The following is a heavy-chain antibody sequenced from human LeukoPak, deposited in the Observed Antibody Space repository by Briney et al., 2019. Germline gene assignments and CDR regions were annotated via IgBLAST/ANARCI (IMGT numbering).Heavy chain of an antibody. V-gene: IGHV3-11*04. Sequence: GGSLRLSCAASGFTFNDYYMSWIRQAPGKGLEWVSYMSSSGYTIYYADSVEGRFTISRDNAKNSLYLQMNSLRDEDTAVYYCASSGSYRFDYWGQGTLVTVSS. CDR2: MSSSGYTI. CDR3: ASSGSYRFDY. J-gene: IGHJ4*02. D-gene: IGHD1-26*01. CDR1: GFTFNDYY.